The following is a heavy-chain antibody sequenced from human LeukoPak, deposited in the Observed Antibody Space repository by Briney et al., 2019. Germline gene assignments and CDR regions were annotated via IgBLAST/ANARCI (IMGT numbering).Heavy chain of an antibody. CDR2: ISGGGST. CDR3: ARSPRIYDSSGYYLVEYFDL. J-gene: IGHJ2*01. V-gene: IGHV3-53*01. Sequence: GGSLRLSCAASGFTVSTDYMSWVRQAPGKGLEWVSIISGGGSTSYADSVKGRFTISRDISKNTLFLQMSSLRAEDTAVYYCARSPRIYDSSGYYLVEYFDLWGRGTLVTVSS. CDR1: GFTVSTDY. D-gene: IGHD3-22*01.